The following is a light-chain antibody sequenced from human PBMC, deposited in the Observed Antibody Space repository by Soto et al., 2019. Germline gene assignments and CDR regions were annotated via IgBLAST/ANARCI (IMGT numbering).Light chain of an antibody. CDR3: QQYNSYSPEGT. V-gene: IGKV1-5*03. CDR2: KAS. Sequence: DIQMTQSPSTLSASVGDRVTITCRASQSVSNWLAWYQQKPGKAPKLLIYKASSLESGVPSRFSGSGSGTEFTLTISSLQPDDFATYYCQQYNSYSPEGTFGGGTKVDI. J-gene: IGKJ4*01. CDR1: QSVSNW.